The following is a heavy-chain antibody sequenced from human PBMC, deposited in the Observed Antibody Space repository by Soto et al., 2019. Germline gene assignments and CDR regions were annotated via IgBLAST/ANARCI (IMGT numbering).Heavy chain of an antibody. Sequence: SETLSLTCTVSGGSISSGDYYWSWLRQPPGKGLEWIGYIYYSGSTYYNPSLKSRVTISVDRSKNQFSLKLSSVTAADTAVYYCAKDSGYNYGYFRWFDPWGQGTLVTVSS. CDR1: GGSISSGDYY. CDR2: IYYSGST. CDR3: AKDSGYNYGYFRWFDP. J-gene: IGHJ5*02. V-gene: IGHV4-30-4*02. D-gene: IGHD5-18*01.